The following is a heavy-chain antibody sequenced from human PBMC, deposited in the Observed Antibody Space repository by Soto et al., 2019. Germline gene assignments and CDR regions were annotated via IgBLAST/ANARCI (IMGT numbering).Heavy chain of an antibody. CDR1: GYTFTSYG. Sequence: GASVKVSCKASGYTFTSYGISWVRQAPGQGLEWMGWISAYNGNTNYAQKLQGRVTMTTDTSTSTAYMELRSLRSDDTAVYYCARDPRFDYGGNSYFDYWGQGTLVTVSS. J-gene: IGHJ4*02. CDR2: ISAYNGNT. D-gene: IGHD4-17*01. CDR3: ARDPRFDYGGNSYFDY. V-gene: IGHV1-18*04.